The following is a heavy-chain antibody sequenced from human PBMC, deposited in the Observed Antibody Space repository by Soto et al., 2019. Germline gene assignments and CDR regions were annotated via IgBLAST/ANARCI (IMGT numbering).Heavy chain of an antibody. Sequence: PGGSLRLSCAGSGFNFRIYAMNWVRQAPGSGLEWVALISQDARKKHYLASVEGRFTISRDNSKNTLFLQMDSLRPEDTAVYYCAQDRDSGGQGAFDSRGLGTLVTVSS. CDR3: AQDRDSGGQGAFDS. D-gene: IGHD1-26*01. CDR1: GFNFRIYA. V-gene: IGHV3-30*18. CDR2: ISQDARKK. J-gene: IGHJ4*02.